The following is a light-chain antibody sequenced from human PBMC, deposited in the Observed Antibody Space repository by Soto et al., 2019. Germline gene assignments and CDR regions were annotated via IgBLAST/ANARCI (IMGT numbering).Light chain of an antibody. CDR2: GAS. CDR3: QQYGSSPPKT. CDR1: ESLSSAY. V-gene: IGKV3-20*01. Sequence: IVLTQSPGTLSSSPGERATLSCRASESLSSAYLAWYQQKPGQAPRLLLYGASTRATGIPDRFSGSGSGTEFTLTISRLEPEDLAVYYCQQYGSSPPKTFGQGTKVDIK. J-gene: IGKJ1*01.